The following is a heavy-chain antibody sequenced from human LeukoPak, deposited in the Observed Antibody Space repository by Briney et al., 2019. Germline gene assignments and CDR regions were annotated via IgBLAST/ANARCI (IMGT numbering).Heavy chain of an antibody. V-gene: IGHV1-8*01. CDR3: ASLSRASYYYYGMDV. J-gene: IGHJ6*02. Sequence: ASVKVSCKASGYTFTSYDINWVRQATGQGLEWMGWMNPNSGNTGYAQKFQGRVTMTRNTSISTAYMELSSLRSEDTVVYYCASLSRASYYYYGMDVWGQGTTVTVSS. CDR2: MNPNSGNT. D-gene: IGHD3-16*01. CDR1: GYTFTSYD.